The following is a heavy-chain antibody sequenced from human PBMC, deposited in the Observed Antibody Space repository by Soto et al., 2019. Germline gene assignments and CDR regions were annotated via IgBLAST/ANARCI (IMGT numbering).Heavy chain of an antibody. CDR1: GFTFDDYT. J-gene: IGHJ4*02. CDR3: AKDIGRGQWLANFDY. V-gene: IGHV3-43*01. Sequence: GGSLRLSCAASGFTFDDYTMHWVRQAPGKGLEWVSLISWDGGSTYYADSVKGRFTISRDNSKNSLYLQMNSLRTEDTALFYCAKDIGRGQWLANFDYWGQGTLVTVS. D-gene: IGHD6-19*01. CDR2: ISWDGGST.